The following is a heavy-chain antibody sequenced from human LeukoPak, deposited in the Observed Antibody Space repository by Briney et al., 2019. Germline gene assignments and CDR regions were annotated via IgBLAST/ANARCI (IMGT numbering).Heavy chain of an antibody. V-gene: IGHV4-34*01. J-gene: IGHJ4*02. CDR3: ARGQTTPVGINGY. CDR1: GRSFSDYY. CDR2: INHSGST. Sequence: SETLSLTCAVYGRSFSDYYWSWLRQPPGKGLEWIGEINHSGSTNYNPSLRSRVTISVDTSKDQFSLRLNSVTAADTAVYYCARGQTTPVGINGYWGQGTLVTVSS. D-gene: IGHD1-1*01.